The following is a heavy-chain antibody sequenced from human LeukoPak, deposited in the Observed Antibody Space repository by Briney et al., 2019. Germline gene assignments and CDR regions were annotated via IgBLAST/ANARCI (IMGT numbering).Heavy chain of an antibody. CDR1: GFTVSSNY. CDR3: ARELPRVRGYLATPGDY. V-gene: IGHV3-66*01. J-gene: IGHJ4*02. CDR2: IYSGGST. D-gene: IGHD3-10*01. Sequence: GGSLRLSCAASGFTVSSNYMSWVRQAPGKGLEWVSVIYSGGSTYYAGSVKGRFTISRDNSKNTLYLQMNSLRAEDTAVYYCARELPRVRGYLATPGDYWGQGTLVTVSS.